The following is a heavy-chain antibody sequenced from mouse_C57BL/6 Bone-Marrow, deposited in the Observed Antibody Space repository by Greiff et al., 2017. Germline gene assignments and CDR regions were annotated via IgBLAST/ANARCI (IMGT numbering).Heavy chain of an antibody. J-gene: IGHJ1*03. CDR1: GYTFTSYW. CDR3: ARENYYGSSDDWYFDV. D-gene: IGHD1-1*01. V-gene: IGHV1-69*01. Sequence: QVQLQQPGAELVMPGASVKLSCKASGYTFTSYWMHWVKQRPGQGLEWIGEIDPSDSYTNYNQKFKGKSTLTVDKSSSTAYMQLSSLTSEDSAVYYCARENYYGSSDDWYFDVWGTGTTVTVSS. CDR2: IDPSDSYT.